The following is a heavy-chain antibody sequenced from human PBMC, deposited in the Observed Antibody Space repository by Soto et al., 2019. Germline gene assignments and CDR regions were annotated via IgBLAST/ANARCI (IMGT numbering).Heavy chain of an antibody. CDR3: ATRTGITIFGVVTDY. CDR1: GYAFTSYD. Sequence: ASVKVSCKASGYAFTSYDINWVRQATGQGLEWMGWMNPNSGNTGYAQKFQGRVTMTRNTSISTAYMELSSLRSEDTAVYYCATRTGITIFGVVTDYWGQGTLVNVSS. V-gene: IGHV1-8*01. J-gene: IGHJ4*02. D-gene: IGHD3-3*01. CDR2: MNPNSGNT.